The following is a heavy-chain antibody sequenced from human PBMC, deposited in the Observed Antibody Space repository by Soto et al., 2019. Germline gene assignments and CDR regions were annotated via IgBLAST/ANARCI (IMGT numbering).Heavy chain of an antibody. CDR1: GFTFSNFA. Sequence: GGSLRLSCAASGFTFSNFAMSRVRQAPGKGLEWVSSISNSGRSTYYADSVQGRFTISRDNSKNTLYLQMNSLRAEDTAVYYRANHRGFLVTQYFFDYWGQGTLVTVSS. CDR2: ISNSGRST. V-gene: IGHV3-23*01. D-gene: IGHD2-21*02. J-gene: IGHJ4*02. CDR3: ANHRGFLVTQYFFDY.